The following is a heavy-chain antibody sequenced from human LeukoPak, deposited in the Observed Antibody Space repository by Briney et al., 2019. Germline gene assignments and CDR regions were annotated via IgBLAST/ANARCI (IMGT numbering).Heavy chain of an antibody. CDR2: IYHSGST. D-gene: IGHD1-7*01. CDR3: ARWTGTTDAFDI. Sequence: ASETLSLTCAASGYSISSGYYWGWIRQPPGKGLEWIGSIYHSGSTYYNPSLKSRVTISVDTSKNQFSLKLSSVTAADTAVYYCARWTGTTDAFDIWGQGTMVTVSS. V-gene: IGHV4-38-2*01. CDR1: GYSISSGYY. J-gene: IGHJ3*02.